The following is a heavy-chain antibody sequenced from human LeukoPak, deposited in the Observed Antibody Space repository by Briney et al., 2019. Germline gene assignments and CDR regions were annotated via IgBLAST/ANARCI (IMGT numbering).Heavy chain of an antibody. CDR2: INHSGST. J-gene: IGHJ4*02. CDR3: ARGAKRGYSGYDLIDY. CDR1: GGSFSGYY. V-gene: IGHV4-34*01. Sequence: SETLSLTCAVYGGSFSGYYWSWIRQPPGKGLEWIGEINHSGSTNYNPSLKSRVTISVDTSKNQFSLKLSSVTAADTAVCYCARGAKRGYSGYDLIDYWGQGTLVTVSS. D-gene: IGHD5-12*01.